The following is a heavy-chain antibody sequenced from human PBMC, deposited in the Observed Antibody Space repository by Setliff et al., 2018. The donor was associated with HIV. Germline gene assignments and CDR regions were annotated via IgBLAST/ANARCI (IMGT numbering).Heavy chain of an antibody. V-gene: IGHV1-2*04. J-gene: IGHJ6*02. CDR1: GDTFTNYA. Sequence: ASVKVSCKASGDTFTNYAMHWVRQAPGQGLEWMGRINPNTGGTDYAQKFQGWVTMTRETSISTAYMELRRLKSDDAAVYYCARGRTNSSYYNFWSAYSSTMDVWGHGTTVTVSS. CDR2: INPNTGGT. CDR3: ARGRTNSSYYNFWSAYSSTMDV. D-gene: IGHD3-3*01.